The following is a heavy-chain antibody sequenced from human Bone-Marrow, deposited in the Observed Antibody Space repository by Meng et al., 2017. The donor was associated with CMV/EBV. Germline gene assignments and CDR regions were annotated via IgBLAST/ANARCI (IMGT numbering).Heavy chain of an antibody. V-gene: IGHV6-1*01. J-gene: IGHJ6*02. Sequence: SQTLSLTCAISGDSVSSNSAAWNWIRQSPSRGLEWLGRTYYRSKWYNDYPVSVKSRITINPDTSKNQFSLQLNSVTPEDTAVYYCARDQMVRGVTSYYYYYGMDVWGQGTTVTLSS. CDR1: GDSVSSNSAA. D-gene: IGHD3-10*01. CDR2: TYYRSKWYN. CDR3: ARDQMVRGVTSYYYYYGMDV.